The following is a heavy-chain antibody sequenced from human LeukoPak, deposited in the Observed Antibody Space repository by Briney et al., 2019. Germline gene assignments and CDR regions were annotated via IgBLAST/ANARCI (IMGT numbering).Heavy chain of an antibody. CDR2: VRYDGNDK. V-gene: IGHV3-30*02. J-gene: IGHJ4*02. Sequence: PGGSLRLPCAASGFTFSAYGMQWVRQAPGKGLEWVAFVRYDGNDKYYADSVKGRFTISRDNSENTVYLQMNSLRAEDTAVYYCAKAGSGWYAPYWGQGTLVTVSS. D-gene: IGHD6-19*01. CDR3: AKAGSGWYAPY. CDR1: GFTFSAYG.